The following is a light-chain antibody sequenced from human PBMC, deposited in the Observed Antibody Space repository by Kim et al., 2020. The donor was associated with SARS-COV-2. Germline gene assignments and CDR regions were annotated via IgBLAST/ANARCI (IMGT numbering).Light chain of an antibody. Sequence: QSITISCTGTDYDVGSFNLVSWYQQHPGKAPKFLIFEVNKRPSGVSNRFSASKSGTTASLTISGLQAEDGADYYCCSYAGRRTFVVFGGGTKVTVL. CDR1: DYDVGSFNL. CDR3: CSYAGRRTFVV. J-gene: IGLJ3*02. V-gene: IGLV2-23*02. CDR2: EVN.